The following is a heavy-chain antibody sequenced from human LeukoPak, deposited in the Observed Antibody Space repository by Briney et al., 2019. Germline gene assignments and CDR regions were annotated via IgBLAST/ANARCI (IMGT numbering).Heavy chain of an antibody. CDR1: GFTFGSYA. CDR3: ANWIGSSSRDY. Sequence: GGSLRLSCAASGFTFGSYAMSWVRQAPGKGLEWVSAITDGGYDTYYADSVKGRFTISRDNSKDTLSLQMNSLRVEDTAVYYCANWIGSSSRDYWGQGTLVTVSS. D-gene: IGHD6-6*01. J-gene: IGHJ4*02. CDR2: ITDGGYDT. V-gene: IGHV3-23*01.